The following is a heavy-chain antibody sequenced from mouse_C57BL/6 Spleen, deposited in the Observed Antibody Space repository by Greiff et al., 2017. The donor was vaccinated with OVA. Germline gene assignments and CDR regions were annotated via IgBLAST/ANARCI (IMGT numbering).Heavy chain of an antibody. J-gene: IGHJ2*01. CDR2: INPNNGGT. CDR3: ASDYYGSSYGSFDY. D-gene: IGHD1-1*01. Sequence: EVQLQQSGPELVKPGASVKISCKASGYTFTDYYMNWVKQSHGKSLEWIGDINPNNGGTSYNQKFKGKATLTVDKSSSTAYMELRSLTSEDSAVYYCASDYYGSSYGSFDYWGQGTTLTVSS. CDR1: GYTFTDYY. V-gene: IGHV1-26*01.